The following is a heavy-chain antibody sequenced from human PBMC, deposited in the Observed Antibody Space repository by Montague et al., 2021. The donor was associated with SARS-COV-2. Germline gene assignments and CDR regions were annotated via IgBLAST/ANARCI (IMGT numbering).Heavy chain of an antibody. CDR2: ISYDGSNK. V-gene: IGHV3-30*04. D-gene: IGHD5-12*01. J-gene: IGHJ6*02. CDR3: ARDWDGYDLDYGMDV. CDR1: GFTFSSYA. Sequence: FLRLSCAASGFTFSSYAMRWVRQAPGKGLEWVVVISYDGSNKYYVDSVKGRFTISRDNSKNTLYLQMNSLRAEDTAVYYCARDWDGYDLDYGMDVWGQGTTVTVSS.